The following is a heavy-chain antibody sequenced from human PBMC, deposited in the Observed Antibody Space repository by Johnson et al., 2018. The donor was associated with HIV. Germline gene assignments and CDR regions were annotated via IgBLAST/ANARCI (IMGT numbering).Heavy chain of an antibody. CDR1: GFTFSSYA. Sequence: QVQLVESGGGVVQPGRSLSLSCAASGFTFSSYAMHWVRQAPGTGLEWVAVKSHAGCNKYYPDFVKCRFTISRDNSKNTLYLQMNSLRAEDTAVYYCARVGSLAFDIWGQGTMVTVSS. J-gene: IGHJ3*02. D-gene: IGHD3-16*01. V-gene: IGHV3-30*04. CDR2: KSHAGCNK. CDR3: ARVGSLAFDI.